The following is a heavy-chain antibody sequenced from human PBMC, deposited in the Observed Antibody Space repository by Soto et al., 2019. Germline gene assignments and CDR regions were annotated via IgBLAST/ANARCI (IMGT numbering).Heavy chain of an antibody. J-gene: IGHJ4*02. D-gene: IGHD2-15*01. Sequence: QVQLVQSGAEVKKPGSSVKVSCKASGGTFSSYAIIWVRQAPGQGVEWMGGSIPIFGTATYAQKFQGRVTITAHEPTSTANMELSSLRSEDTAVYYCARAAANPYHFDYLGQETLVTLSS. V-gene: IGHV1-69*01. CDR3: ARAAANPYHFDY. CDR1: GGTFSSYA. CDR2: SIPIFGTA.